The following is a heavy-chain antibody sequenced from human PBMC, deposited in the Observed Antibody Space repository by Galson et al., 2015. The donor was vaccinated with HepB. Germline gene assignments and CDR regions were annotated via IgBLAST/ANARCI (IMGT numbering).Heavy chain of an antibody. D-gene: IGHD2-21*02. Sequence: SVKVSCKASGGSFSSFAINWVRQAPGQGLEWMGGIIPPFGTAKFAQNFQGRVTITADASTSTSYMELSSLRSDDTAVYYCATRAFCGGDCHALDSWGQGTLLIVSS. V-gene: IGHV1-69*13. CDR3: ATRAFCGGDCHALDS. CDR1: GGSFSSFA. J-gene: IGHJ5*01. CDR2: IIPPFGTA.